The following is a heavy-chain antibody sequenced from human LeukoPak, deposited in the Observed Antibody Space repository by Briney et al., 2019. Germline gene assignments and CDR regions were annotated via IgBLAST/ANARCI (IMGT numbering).Heavy chain of an antibody. V-gene: IGHV4-39*07. J-gene: IGHJ3*02. Sequence: SETLSLTCTVSGGSISSSSYYWSWIRQPPGKGLEWIGEINHSGSTNYNPSLKSRVTISVDTSKNQFSLKLSSVTAADTAVYYCARGRSGRRPGAFDIWGQGTMVTVSS. D-gene: IGHD2-15*01. CDR1: GGSISSSSYY. CDR3: ARGRSGRRPGAFDI. CDR2: INHSGST.